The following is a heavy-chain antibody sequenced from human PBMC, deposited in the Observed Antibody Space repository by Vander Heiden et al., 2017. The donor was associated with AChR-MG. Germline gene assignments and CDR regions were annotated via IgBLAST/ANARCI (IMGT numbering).Heavy chain of an antibody. CDR3: ARLGGKYCSGGSCYDHYYYYYYMDV. CDR1: GGSFSGYY. Sequence: QVQLQQWGAGLLQPSETLSLTCAVYGGSFSGYYWSWIRPPPGKGLEWIGEINHSGSTNYNPSLKSRVTISVDTSKNQFSLKLSSVTAADTAVYYCARLGGKYCSGGSCYDHYYYYYYMDVWGKGTTVTVSS. V-gene: IGHV4-34*01. J-gene: IGHJ6*03. CDR2: INHSGST. D-gene: IGHD2-15*01.